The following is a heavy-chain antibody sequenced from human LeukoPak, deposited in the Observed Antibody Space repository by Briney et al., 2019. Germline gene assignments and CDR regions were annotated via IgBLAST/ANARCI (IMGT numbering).Heavy chain of an antibody. J-gene: IGHJ4*02. Sequence: SETLSLTCAVYGGSFSGYYWSWIRQPPGKGLEWIGEINHSGSTNYNPSLKSRVTISVDTSKNQFFLKLSSVTAADTAVYYCAGGLYYFDYWGQGTLVTVSS. CDR3: AGGLYYFDY. CDR2: INHSGST. V-gene: IGHV4-34*01. CDR1: GGSFSGYY.